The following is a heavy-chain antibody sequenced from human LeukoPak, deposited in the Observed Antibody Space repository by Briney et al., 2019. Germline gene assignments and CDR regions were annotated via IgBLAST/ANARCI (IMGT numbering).Heavy chain of an antibody. V-gene: IGHV3-53*01. D-gene: IGHD3-10*01. CDR3: ARGVSGYYYGSGSYSYYFDY. Sequence: GGSLRLSCAASGFTVSSNYMSWVRQARGKGLEWVSVIYSGGSTYYADSVKGRFTISRDNSKNTLYLQMNSLRAEDTAVYYCARGVSGYYYGSGSYSYYFDYWGQGTLVTVSS. CDR1: GFTVSSNY. J-gene: IGHJ4*02. CDR2: IYSGGST.